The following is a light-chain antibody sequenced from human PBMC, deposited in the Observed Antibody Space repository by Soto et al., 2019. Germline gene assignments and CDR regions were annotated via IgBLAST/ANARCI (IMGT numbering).Light chain of an antibody. CDR2: AEY. V-gene: IGKV1-39*01. CDR3: QQSYSSTLT. J-gene: IGKJ1*01. CDR1: QSITNY. Sequence: DIQMTQSPSSLSASVGDSVTITCRPSQSITNYVNWYQQKQGQAPRLXIYAEYTLQSGVPPRFSGTGSGTEFTLTISSLQPEDFATYYCQQSYSSTLTFGQGTKVDIK.